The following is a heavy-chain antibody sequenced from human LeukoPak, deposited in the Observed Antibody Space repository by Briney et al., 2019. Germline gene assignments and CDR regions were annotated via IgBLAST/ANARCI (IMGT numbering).Heavy chain of an antibody. V-gene: IGHV3-23*01. CDR2: ISGSGGST. J-gene: IGHJ4*02. D-gene: IGHD5-24*01. CDR3: AKGVATIRGHFDY. Sequence: LSGGSLRLSCAASGFTFNTYGMSWVRQAPGKGLEWVSVISGSGGSTFYADSVKGRFTISRDNSKNTLYLQMNSLRVEDTAVYYCAKGVATIRGHFDYWGQGTLVTVSS. CDR1: GFTFNTYG.